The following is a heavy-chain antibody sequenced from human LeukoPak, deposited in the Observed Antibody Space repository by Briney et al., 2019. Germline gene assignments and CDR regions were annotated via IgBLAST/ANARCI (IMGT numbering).Heavy chain of an antibody. CDR1: GFTFSNAW. CDR2: IKSKTDGGTT. J-gene: IGHJ4*02. D-gene: IGHD4/OR15-4a*01. Sequence: GGSLRLSCAASGFTFSNAWMSWGRQAPGKRLEWVGRIKSKTDGGTTDYAAPVKGRFTISRDDTKNSMYLQMKSLKTDDTAVYYCARAPPIGATYSFDYWGQGTVVTVSS. CDR3: ARAPPIGATYSFDY. V-gene: IGHV3-15*05.